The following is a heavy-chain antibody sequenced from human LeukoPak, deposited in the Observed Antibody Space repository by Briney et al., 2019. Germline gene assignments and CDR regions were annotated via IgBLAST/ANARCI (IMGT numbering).Heavy chain of an antibody. CDR1: GFTFSSYA. CDR2: VTASGGNT. J-gene: IGHJ4*02. Sequence: QPGGSLRLSCAASGFTFSSYAMGWVRQAPGKGLEWVSAVTASGGNTYYADSVKGRFTISRDNSKNTLYLQVNSLRAEDTAVYYCAKGHGYSYGRYYFDYWGQGTLVTVSS. V-gene: IGHV3-23*01. CDR3: AKGHGYSYGRYYFDY. D-gene: IGHD5-18*01.